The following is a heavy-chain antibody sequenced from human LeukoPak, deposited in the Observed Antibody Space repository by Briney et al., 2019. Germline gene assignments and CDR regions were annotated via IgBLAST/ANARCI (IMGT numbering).Heavy chain of an antibody. Sequence: PGGSLRLSCAASGFTFTSYWMSWVRQAPGKGLEWVASIKQDGSEKYYVDSVEGRFTISRDNAKNSLYLQMNSVRAEDTAIYYCARDKQWLAFYYYYYGMDVWGQGTTVTVSS. D-gene: IGHD6-19*01. CDR2: IKQDGSEK. J-gene: IGHJ6*02. CDR3: ARDKQWLAFYYYYYGMDV. V-gene: IGHV3-7*03. CDR1: GFTFTSYW.